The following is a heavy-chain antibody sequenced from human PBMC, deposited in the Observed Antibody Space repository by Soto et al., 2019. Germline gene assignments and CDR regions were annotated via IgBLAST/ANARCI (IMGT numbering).Heavy chain of an antibody. Sequence: QLQLQESGPGLVKPSETLSLTCTVSGGSISSSSYYWGWIRQPPGKGLEWIGSIYYSGSTYYNPSLKSRVTISVDTSKNQFSLKLGSVTAADAAVYYCARPTSYSSGWSLYFQHWGQGTLVTVSS. J-gene: IGHJ1*01. CDR1: GGSISSSSYY. CDR3: ARPTSYSSGWSLYFQH. CDR2: IYYSGST. V-gene: IGHV4-39*01. D-gene: IGHD6-19*01.